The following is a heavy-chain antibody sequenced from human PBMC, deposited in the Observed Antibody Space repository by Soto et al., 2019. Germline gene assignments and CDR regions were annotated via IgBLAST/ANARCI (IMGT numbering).Heavy chain of an antibody. CDR1: GGSISNYY. CDR2: IYSSGST. CDR3: ARIRGNSFSLDY. V-gene: IGHV4-59*01. Sequence: PSGTLSLTCTVSGGSISNYYWSWIRQPPGKGLELIGYIYSSGSTNYNPSLKSRITISLHSSKNQFSLRLSSVTAADTAVYYCARIRGNSFSLDYWGQGTLVTVSS. D-gene: IGHD1-26*01. J-gene: IGHJ4*02.